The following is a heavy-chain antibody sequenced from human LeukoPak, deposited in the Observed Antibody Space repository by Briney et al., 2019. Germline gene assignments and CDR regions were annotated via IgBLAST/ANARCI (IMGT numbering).Heavy chain of an antibody. Sequence: GGSLRLSCAASGFTFSGSAMHWVRQASGEGLEWVGRIRSKANSYATAYAASVKGRFTISRDDSKNTAYLQMNSLKTEDTAVYYCTRLAATGDYWGQGTLVTVSS. CDR1: GFTFSGSA. J-gene: IGHJ4*02. D-gene: IGHD6-25*01. V-gene: IGHV3-73*01. CDR2: IRSKANSYAT. CDR3: TRLAATGDY.